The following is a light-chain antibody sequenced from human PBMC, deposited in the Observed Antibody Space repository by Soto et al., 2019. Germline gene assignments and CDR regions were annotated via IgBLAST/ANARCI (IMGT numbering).Light chain of an antibody. V-gene: IGLV1-47*01. Sequence: QSVLTQPPSASGTPGQRVTIPCSGSSSNLGITYVYWYQHLPGAAPKLLIYRDNQRPSGVPDRFSGSKSGTSASLAISGGRAEDEADYDCASWDDRLSGPVFGGGTTVTVL. CDR2: RDN. CDR1: SSNLGITY. J-gene: IGLJ3*02. CDR3: ASWDDRLSGPV.